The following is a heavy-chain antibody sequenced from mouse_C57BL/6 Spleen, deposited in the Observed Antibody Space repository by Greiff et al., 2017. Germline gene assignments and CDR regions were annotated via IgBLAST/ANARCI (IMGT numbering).Heavy chain of an antibody. CDR3: AGPTVVAPYAMDY. D-gene: IGHD1-1*01. V-gene: IGHV2-2*01. J-gene: IGHJ4*01. CDR1: GFSLTSYG. Sequence: QVQLKESGPGLVQPSQSLSITCTVSGFSLTSYGVHWVRQSPGKGLEWLGVIWSGGSTDNNAAFISRLSISKDNSKSQVFYKMNSLQADDTAIYYCAGPTVVAPYAMDYWGQGTSVTVSS. CDR2: IWSGGST.